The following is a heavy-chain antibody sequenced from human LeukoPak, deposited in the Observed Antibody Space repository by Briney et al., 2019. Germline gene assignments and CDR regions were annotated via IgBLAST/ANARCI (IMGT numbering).Heavy chain of an antibody. CDR3: ATAYSSSSGYYYYGMDV. D-gene: IGHD6-6*01. V-gene: IGHV3-30*03. Sequence: PGRSLRLSCAASGFTFSSYGMHWVRKAPGKGLEWVAVISYDGSNKYYADSVKGRFTISRDNSKNTLYLQMNSLRAEDTAVYYCATAYSSSSGYYYYGMDVWAHGTTVTVSS. J-gene: IGHJ6*02. CDR2: ISYDGSNK. CDR1: GFTFSSYG.